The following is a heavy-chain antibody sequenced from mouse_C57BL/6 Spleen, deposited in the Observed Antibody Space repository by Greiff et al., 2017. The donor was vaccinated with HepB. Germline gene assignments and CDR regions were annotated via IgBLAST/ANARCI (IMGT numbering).Heavy chain of an antibody. J-gene: IGHJ3*01. D-gene: IGHD2-3*01. V-gene: IGHV10-1*01. Sequence: EVKLVESGGGLVQPKGSLKLSCAASGFSFNTYAMNWVRQAPGKGLEWVARIRSKSNNYATYYADSVKDRFTISRDDSESMLYLQMNNLKTEDTAMYYCVRPLYDGYLFFAYWGQGTLVTVSA. CDR1: GFSFNTYA. CDR3: VRPLYDGYLFFAY. CDR2: IRSKSNNYAT.